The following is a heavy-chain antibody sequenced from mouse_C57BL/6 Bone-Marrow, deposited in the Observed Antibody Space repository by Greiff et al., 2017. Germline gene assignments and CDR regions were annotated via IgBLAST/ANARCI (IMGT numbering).Heavy chain of an antibody. V-gene: IGHV14-4*01. CDR1: GFNIKDDY. CDR2: IDPENGDT. J-gene: IGHJ2*01. CDR3: TTKRGDY. Sequence: VQLKESGAELVRPGASVKLSCTASGFNIKDDYMHWVKQRPEQGLEWIGWIDPENGDTEYASKFQGKATITADTSSNTAYLQLSSRTSEDTAVYYCTTKRGDYWGQGTTLTVSS.